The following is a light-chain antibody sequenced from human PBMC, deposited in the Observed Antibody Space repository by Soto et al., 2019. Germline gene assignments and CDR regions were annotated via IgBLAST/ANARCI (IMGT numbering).Light chain of an antibody. J-gene: IGLJ1*01. CDR2: DVS. CDR3: NSYTSSSTYV. CDR1: SSDVGGYNY. Sequence: QSVLTQPASVSGSPGQSITISCTGTSSDVGGYNYVSWYQQHPGKAPKLVIYDVSNRPSGVSNRFSGPKSGNTASLTISGLQAEDEADYYCNSYTSSSTYVFGTGTKLTVL. V-gene: IGLV2-14*01.